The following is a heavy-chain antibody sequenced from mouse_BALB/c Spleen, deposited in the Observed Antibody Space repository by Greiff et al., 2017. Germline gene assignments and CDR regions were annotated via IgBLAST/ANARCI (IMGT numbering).Heavy chain of an antibody. D-gene: IGHD2-4*01. V-gene: IGHV5-17*02. Sequence: EVMLVESGGGLVQPGGSRKLSCAASGFTFSSFGMHWVRQAPEKGLEWVAYISSGSSTIYYADTVKGRFTISRDNPKNTLFLQMTSLRSEDTAMYYCARSGTMITVDYWGQGTTLTVSS. J-gene: IGHJ2*01. CDR3: ARSGTMITVDY. CDR1: GFTFSSFG. CDR2: ISSGSSTI.